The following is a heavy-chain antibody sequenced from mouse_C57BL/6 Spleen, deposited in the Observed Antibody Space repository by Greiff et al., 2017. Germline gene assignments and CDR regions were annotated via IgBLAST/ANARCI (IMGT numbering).Heavy chain of an antibody. CDR1: GYTFTSYW. CDR2: INPSNGGT. D-gene: IGHD2-1*01. CDR3: ARCLYGNYEGGYYFDY. V-gene: IGHV1-53*01. Sequence: QVQLQQPGTELVKPGASVKLSCKASGYTFTSYWMHWVKQRPGQGLEWIGNINPSNGGTNYNEKFKSKATLTVDKSSSTAYMQLSSLTSEDSAVYYCARCLYGNYEGGYYFDYWGQGTTLTVSS. J-gene: IGHJ2*01.